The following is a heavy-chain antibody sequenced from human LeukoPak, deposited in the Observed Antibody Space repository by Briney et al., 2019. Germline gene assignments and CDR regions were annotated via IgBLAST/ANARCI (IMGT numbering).Heavy chain of an antibody. V-gene: IGHV1-2*02. CDR2: INPNSGGT. CDR3: ARATAMVANWFDP. J-gene: IGHJ5*02. CDR1: GYTFTGYY. D-gene: IGHD5-18*01. Sequence: GASVKVSCKASGYTFTGYYMHWVRQAPGQGLEWMGWINPNSGGTNYAQKFQGRVTMTRDTSISTAYMELSRLRSDDTAVYYCARATAMVANWFDPWGQGTLVTVSS.